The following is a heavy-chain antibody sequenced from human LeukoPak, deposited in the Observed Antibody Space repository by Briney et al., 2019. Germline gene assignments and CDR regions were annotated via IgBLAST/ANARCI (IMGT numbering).Heavy chain of an antibody. CDR1: GDSLNTNTW. V-gene: IGHV4-4*02. J-gene: IGHJ4*02. CDR3: AREIFGARAFQY. Sequence: PSETLSLTCAVSGDSLNTNTWWSWVRQPPGKRLEWTGEIFHSGSTNYHPSLESRLTISMDKSKNSFSLRLTSVTAADTAVYYCAREIFGARAFQYWGQGILVTVSS. D-gene: IGHD3-3*01. CDR2: IFHSGST.